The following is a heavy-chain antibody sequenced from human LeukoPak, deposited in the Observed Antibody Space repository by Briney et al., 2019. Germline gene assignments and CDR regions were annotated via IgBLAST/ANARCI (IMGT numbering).Heavy chain of an antibody. D-gene: IGHD2-2*01. CDR3: ARIARIVVVPAAHHDTFDI. Sequence: SETLSLTCTVSGGSISSSDFHWGWIRQPPGKGLEWIGSIDYTGSTYYNSSLKSRVTISVDTPKTQFSLKLKSVTATDTAVYYCARIARIVVVPAAHHDTFDIWGQGTMVTVSS. V-gene: IGHV4-39*01. CDR1: GGSISSSDFH. J-gene: IGHJ3*02. CDR2: IDYTGST.